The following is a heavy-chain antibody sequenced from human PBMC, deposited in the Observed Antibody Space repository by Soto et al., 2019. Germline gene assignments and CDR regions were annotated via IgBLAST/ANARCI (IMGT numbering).Heavy chain of an antibody. J-gene: IGHJ6*02. CDR1: GYTFTGYY. Sequence: ASVKVSCKASGYTFTGYYMHWVRQAPGQGLEWMGWINPNSGGTNYAQKFQGRVTMTRDTSISTAYMELSRLRSDDTAVYYCARDRAYCGGDCYPPNYYYYGMDVWGQGTTVTVSS. V-gene: IGHV1-2*02. CDR2: INPNSGGT. CDR3: ARDRAYCGGDCYPPNYYYYGMDV. D-gene: IGHD2-21*02.